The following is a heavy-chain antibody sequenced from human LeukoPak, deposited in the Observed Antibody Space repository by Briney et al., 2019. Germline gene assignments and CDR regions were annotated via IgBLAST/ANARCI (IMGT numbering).Heavy chain of an antibody. CDR1: GGSFSVYY. V-gene: IGHV4-34*01. CDR3: ARPYYDILTGYPRAYGY. J-gene: IGHJ4*02. D-gene: IGHD3-9*01. Sequence: SETLSLTCAVYGGSFSVYYWSWIRHPPGKGLEWIGEINHSGSTNYNPSLKSRVTISVDTSKYQFSLKLSSVTAADTAVYYCARPYYDILTGYPRAYGYWGQGTLVTVSS. CDR2: INHSGST.